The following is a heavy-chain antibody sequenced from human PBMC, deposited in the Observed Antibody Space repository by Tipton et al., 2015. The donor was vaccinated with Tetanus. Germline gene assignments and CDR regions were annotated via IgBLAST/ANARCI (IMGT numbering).Heavy chain of an antibody. J-gene: IGHJ4*02. CDR2: IYSGSTT. CDR1: GFTVTSTY. Sequence: GSLRLSCAASGFTVTSTYMAWVRQTPGKGLEWVSSIYSGSTTYYRDSVRGRFTISRDSSKSSFHLQLNNLRDEDTAIYFCARAPFDFSDYFDLWGQGTPVTVSS. V-gene: IGHV3-53*01. CDR3: ARAPFDFSDYFDL. D-gene: IGHD6-19*01.